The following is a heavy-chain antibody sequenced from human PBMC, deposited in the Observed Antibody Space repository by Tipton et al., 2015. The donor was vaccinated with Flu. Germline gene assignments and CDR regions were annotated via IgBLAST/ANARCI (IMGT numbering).Heavy chain of an antibody. V-gene: IGHV4-31*03. Sequence: TLSLTCTVSGDSLSSGDYYWTWVRQHPGKGLEWIGHIYYSGSTYYNPSLKTRLAISVDTSKNQISLNLSSVTAADTAVYYCARGVYGGTWAYLDLWGQGTVVTVSS. CDR3: ARGVYGGTWAYLDL. CDR1: GDSLSSGDYY. J-gene: IGHJ4*02. D-gene: IGHD4-23*01. CDR2: IYYSGST.